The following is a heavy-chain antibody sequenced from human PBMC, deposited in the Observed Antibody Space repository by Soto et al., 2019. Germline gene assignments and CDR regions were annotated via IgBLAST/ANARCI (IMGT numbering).Heavy chain of an antibody. D-gene: IGHD3-16*02. Sequence: QVQLVQSGAEVKKPGASVKVSCKASGYTFTSYAMHWVRQAPGQRLEWMGWINAGNGNTKYSQKFQGRVTITRDTSASTAYMELSSLRSEDTAVYYCARDRDDIWGSYRRYYFDYWGQGTLVTVSS. CDR1: GYTFTSYA. CDR3: ARDRDDIWGSYRRYYFDY. V-gene: IGHV1-3*01. CDR2: INAGNGNT. J-gene: IGHJ4*02.